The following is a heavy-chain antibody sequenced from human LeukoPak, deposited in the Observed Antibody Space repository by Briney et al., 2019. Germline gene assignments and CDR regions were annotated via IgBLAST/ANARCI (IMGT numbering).Heavy chain of an antibody. Sequence: SETLSLTCSVSGASIISYHWSWVRQPPGKGLEWIGFVHYSGSTNYNPSLKSRVSISADTSKNQFSLSLTSVTAADTALYYCARSPLESRRDAYNFYFDYWGQGALVTVSS. D-gene: IGHD5-24*01. V-gene: IGHV4-59*08. J-gene: IGHJ4*02. CDR2: VHYSGST. CDR3: ARSPLESRRDAYNFYFDY. CDR1: GASIISYH.